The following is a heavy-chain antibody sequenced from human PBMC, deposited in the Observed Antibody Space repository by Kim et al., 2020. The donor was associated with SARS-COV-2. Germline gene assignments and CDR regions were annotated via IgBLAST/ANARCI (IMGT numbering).Heavy chain of an antibody. J-gene: IGHJ4*02. D-gene: IGHD3-10*01. V-gene: IGHV3-74*01. Sequence: YTNCEKGRITISRNNAKNTLYLQMNSLKTEDTAVYYCARAYNQFDYWGQGTLVTVSS. CDR3: ARAYNQFDY.